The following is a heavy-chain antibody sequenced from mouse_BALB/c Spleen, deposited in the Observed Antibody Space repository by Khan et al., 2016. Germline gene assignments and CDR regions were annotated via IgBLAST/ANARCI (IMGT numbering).Heavy chain of an antibody. J-gene: IGHJ3*01. CDR2: INPTSGYT. CDR3: AREGLRAWFVY. CDR1: GYTFTSYT. D-gene: IGHD2-4*01. V-gene: IGHV1-4*01. Sequence: QVQLQQSGAELARPGASVKMSCKASGYTFTSYTMYWVKQRPGQDLEWIGYINPTSGYTNYNQKFRDKATLTADKSSSTAYMQLSRLTSEDSAVXYCAREGLRAWFVYWGQGTLVTVSA.